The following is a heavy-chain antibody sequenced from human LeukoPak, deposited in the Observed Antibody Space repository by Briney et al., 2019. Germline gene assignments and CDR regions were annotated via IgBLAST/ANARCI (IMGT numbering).Heavy chain of an antibody. J-gene: IGHJ4*02. V-gene: IGHV1-18*01. Sequence: ASVKVSCKASGYTFTSYGISWVRQAPGQGLEWMGWISAYNGNTNYAQKLQGRVTMTTDTSTSTAYMELRSLRSDDTAIYYCAKARTVTTLLDYWGQGTLVTVTS. CDR1: GYTFTSYG. CDR2: ISAYNGNT. CDR3: AKARTVTTLLDY. D-gene: IGHD4-17*01.